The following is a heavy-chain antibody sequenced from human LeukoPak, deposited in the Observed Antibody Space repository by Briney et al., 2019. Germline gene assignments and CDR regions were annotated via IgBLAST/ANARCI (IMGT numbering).Heavy chain of an antibody. J-gene: IGHJ4*02. D-gene: IGHD3-10*01. CDR2: IQSIVNGGTT. V-gene: IGHV3-15*01. CDR1: GLTFSNTW. Sequence: GGSLRLSCAPSGLTFSNTWMSWVRRAPGKGLGWVVCIQSIVNGGTTDYAASVKGRFTVSRDDSKDMVFLQMNSLETEDTAVYYCTTHYRPGSHYNIFDYWGQGTLVTVSS. CDR3: TTHYRPGSHYNIFDY.